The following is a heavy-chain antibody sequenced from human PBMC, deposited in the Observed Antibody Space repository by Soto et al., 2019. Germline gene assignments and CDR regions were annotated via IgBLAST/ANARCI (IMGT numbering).Heavy chain of an antibody. CDR3: VRDRDGLDY. J-gene: IGHJ4*02. CDR1: GLTVSNNH. V-gene: IGHV3-66*01. Sequence: EVQLVESGGGLVQPGGSLRLSCAASGLTVSNNHMSWVRQAPGRGLEWVSVIYSGGSTHNADSVKGRFTISRDNSKNTLYLQMNSLSVEDTAVYYCVRDRDGLDYWGQGTLVTVSS. CDR2: IYSGGST.